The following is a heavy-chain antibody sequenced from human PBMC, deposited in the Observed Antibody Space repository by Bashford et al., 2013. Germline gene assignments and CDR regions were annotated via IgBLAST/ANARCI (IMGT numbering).Heavy chain of an antibody. Sequence: GGSLRLSCAASGFSFSAFALSWVRQAPGKGLEWVSYISSSGSTIYYADSVKGRFTISRDNAKNSLYLQMNSLRAEDTAVYYCARDNDRIIDYWGQGTLVTVSS. CDR2: ISSSGSTI. CDR1: GFSFSAFA. V-gene: IGHV3-48*03. CDR3: ARDNDRIIDY. J-gene: IGHJ4*02. D-gene: IGHD3-22*01.